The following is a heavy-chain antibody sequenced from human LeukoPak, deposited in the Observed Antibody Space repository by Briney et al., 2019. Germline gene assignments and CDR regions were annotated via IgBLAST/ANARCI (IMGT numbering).Heavy chain of an antibody. CDR3: ARHLPRTDIGYAFDI. J-gene: IGHJ3*02. V-gene: IGHV4-59*08. CDR2: IFSSGST. Sequence: SETLSVTCTVSGGSISNYYWSWIRQPPGKGLEWIGYIFSSGSTNYNPSLASRVTISLVTSKNQFSLRLRSVTAADTAVYYCARHLPRTDIGYAFDIWGRGTVVTVSS. D-gene: IGHD2-15*01. CDR1: GGSISNYY.